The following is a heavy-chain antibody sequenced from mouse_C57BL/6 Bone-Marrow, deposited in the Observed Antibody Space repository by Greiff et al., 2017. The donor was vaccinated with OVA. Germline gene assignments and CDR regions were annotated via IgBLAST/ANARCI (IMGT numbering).Heavy chain of an antibody. CDR2: ISYDGSN. J-gene: IGHJ4*01. V-gene: IGHV3-6*01. CDR1: GYSITSGYY. D-gene: IGHD1-1*01. CDR3: AREGTTVVAPSYAMDY. Sequence: VQLKESGPGLVKPSQSLSLTCSVTGYSITSGYYWNWIRQFPGNKLEWMGYISYDGSNNYNPSLKNRISITRDTSKNQFFLKLNSVTTEDTATYYCAREGTTVVAPSYAMDYWGQGTSVTVSS.